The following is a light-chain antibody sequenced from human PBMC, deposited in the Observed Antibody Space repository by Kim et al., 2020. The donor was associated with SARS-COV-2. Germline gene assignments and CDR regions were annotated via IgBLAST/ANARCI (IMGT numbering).Light chain of an antibody. CDR3: QQYGTSPYT. CDR2: VAS. V-gene: IGKV3-20*01. CDR1: QSVTSNY. Sequence: LSPGERATLSCRASQSVTSNYFAWYQQKPGQTPRLLIYVASRRATGIPDRFSGSGYGTDFTLTISRLEPEDFAVYDCQQYGTSPYTFGQGTKLEIK. J-gene: IGKJ2*01.